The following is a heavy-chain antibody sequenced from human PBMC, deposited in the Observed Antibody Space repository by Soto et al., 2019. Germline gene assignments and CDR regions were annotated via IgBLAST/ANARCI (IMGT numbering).Heavy chain of an antibody. J-gene: IGHJ4*02. D-gene: IGHD3-22*01. CDR1: GFSLSNPRMG. CDR2: IFSNDEK. Sequence: SGPALVNRTEPLTLTCTISGFSLSNPRMGVSWIRQPPGKALEWLAHIFSNDEKSYSTSLKSRLTISRDTSKSQVVLTMTNMDPVDTATYYCARIQRISMIVVSKPYFDYWGQGALVT. CDR3: ARIQRISMIVVSKPYFDY. V-gene: IGHV2-26*03.